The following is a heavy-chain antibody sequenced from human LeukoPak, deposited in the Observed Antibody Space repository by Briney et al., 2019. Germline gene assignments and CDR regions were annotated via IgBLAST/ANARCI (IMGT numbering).Heavy chain of an antibody. D-gene: IGHD2-2*01. J-gene: IGHJ4*02. Sequence: SETLSLTCAVYGGSFSGYYWSWIRQPPGKGLEWIGEINHSGSTNYNPSLKSRVTISVDTSKNQLSQKLSSVTAADTAVYYCARGSRSSTSCYLNYWGQGTLVTVSS. CDR2: INHSGST. V-gene: IGHV4-34*01. CDR1: GGSFSGYY. CDR3: ARGSRSSTSCYLNY.